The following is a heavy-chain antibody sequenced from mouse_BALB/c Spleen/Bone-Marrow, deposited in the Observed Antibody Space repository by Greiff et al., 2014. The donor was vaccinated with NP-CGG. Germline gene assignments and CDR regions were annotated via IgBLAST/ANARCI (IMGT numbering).Heavy chain of an antibody. CDR3: TLKRFPPTWIAY. Sequence: SGAELVRSGASVKLSCTASGFNIKDYYMHWVKQRPEQGLEWIGWIDPENGDTEYAPKFQGKATMSADTASNTAYLQLKSMTSEETAVYYCTLKRFPPTWIAYWGQGTLVTVS. CDR2: IDPENGDT. V-gene: IGHV14-4*02. J-gene: IGHJ3*01. CDR1: GFNIKDYY.